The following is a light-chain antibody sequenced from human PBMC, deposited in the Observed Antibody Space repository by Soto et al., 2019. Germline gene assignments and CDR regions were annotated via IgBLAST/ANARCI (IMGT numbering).Light chain of an antibody. CDR2: DAS. Sequence: DIQMTQSPSSLSASVGDRVTITCRASQSISSYLNWYQQKPGKAPKLLIYDASNLETGVPSRFSGSGSWTDFTFTISSLQPEDIATYYCQQYDNLPITFGQGTRLEIK. CDR1: QSISSY. V-gene: IGKV1-33*01. CDR3: QQYDNLPIT. J-gene: IGKJ5*01.